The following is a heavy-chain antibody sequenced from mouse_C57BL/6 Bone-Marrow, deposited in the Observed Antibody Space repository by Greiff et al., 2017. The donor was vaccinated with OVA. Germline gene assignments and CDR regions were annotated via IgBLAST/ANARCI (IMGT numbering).Heavy chain of an antibody. CDR1: GFTFSSYT. J-gene: IGHJ4*01. CDR2: ISGGGGNT. CDR3: ARHGVYAMDY. V-gene: IGHV5-9*01. Sequence: EVKLMESGGGLVKPGGSLKLSCAASGFTFSSYTMSWVRQTPEKRLEWVATISGGGGNTYYPDSVKGRFTISRDNAKNTLYLQMSSLRSEDTALYYCARHGVYAMDYWGQGTSGTVSS.